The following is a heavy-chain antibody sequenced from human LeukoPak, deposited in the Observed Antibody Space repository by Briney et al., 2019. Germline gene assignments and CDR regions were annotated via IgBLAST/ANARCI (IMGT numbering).Heavy chain of an antibody. D-gene: IGHD3-3*01. CDR3: ARVRLEAFDI. J-gene: IGHJ3*02. CDR1: GGSISSYY. CDR2: IYYSGST. V-gene: IGHV4-59*01. Sequence: PSETLSLTCTVSGGSISSYYWSWIRQPPGKGLEWIGYIYYSGSTNYNPSLKSRVTISVDTSRKQFSLKLSSVTAADTAVYYCARVRLEAFDIWGQGTMVTVSS.